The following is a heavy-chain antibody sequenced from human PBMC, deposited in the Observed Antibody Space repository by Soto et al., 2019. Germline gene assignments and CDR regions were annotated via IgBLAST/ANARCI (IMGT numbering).Heavy chain of an antibody. D-gene: IGHD4-4*01. CDR2: IIPIFGTA. Sequence: QVPLVQSGAEVKKPGSSVKVSCKASGGTFSSYAISWVRQAPGQGLEWMGGIIPIFGTANYAQKFQGRVTITADESTSTAYMELSSLRSEDTAVYYCAVRKRSNYPPLGLLNYGMDVWGQGTTVTVSS. V-gene: IGHV1-69*01. CDR1: GGTFSSYA. CDR3: AVRKRSNYPPLGLLNYGMDV. J-gene: IGHJ6*02.